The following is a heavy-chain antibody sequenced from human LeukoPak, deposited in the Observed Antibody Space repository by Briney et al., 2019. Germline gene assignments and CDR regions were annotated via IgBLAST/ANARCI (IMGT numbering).Heavy chain of an antibody. CDR1: GFTFSGYE. D-gene: IGHD6-19*01. J-gene: IGHJ4*02. V-gene: IGHV3-48*03. CDR3: ASVIAYSSAWSRDY. CDR2: ISSSGSTI. Sequence: PGGSLRLSCAASGFTFSGYEMNWVRQAPGKGLEWVSYISSSGSTIYYADSVKGRFTISRDNAKNSLYLQMNSLRAEDTGVYYCASVIAYSSAWSRDYWGQGTLVTVSS.